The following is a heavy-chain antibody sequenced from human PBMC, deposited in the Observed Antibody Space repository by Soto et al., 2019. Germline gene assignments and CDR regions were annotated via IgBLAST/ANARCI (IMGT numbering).Heavy chain of an antibody. CDR1: GFTFSSYA. J-gene: IGHJ3*02. CDR3: AKTANGWFSAFDI. D-gene: IGHD6-19*01. V-gene: IGHV3-23*01. CDR2: ISGSGGTT. Sequence: EVQLLESGGGLVQPGGSLRLSCAASGFTFSSYAMSWVRQAPGKGLEWVSAISGSGGTTYYADSMKGRFTFSRDNSKNTLYLQMTSLRAEDTAVYYCAKTANGWFSAFDIWGQGTMVTVSS.